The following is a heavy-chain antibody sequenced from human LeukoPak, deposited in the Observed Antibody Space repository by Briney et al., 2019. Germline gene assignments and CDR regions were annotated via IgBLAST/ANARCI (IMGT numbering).Heavy chain of an antibody. V-gene: IGHV3-21*01. CDR1: GFTLSRSN. CDR2: ISSSSNYI. CDR3: ARGRSYNSLSGVGY. D-gene: IGHD2/OR15-2a*01. Sequence: GGSQRLSCAASGFTLSRSNMIWVRQSPGKALEWLSYISSSSNYIYYADSVKGRFTISRDNAKNSVYLQMNILRAEDTAVYYWARGRSYNSLSGVGYWGQGTLVTVSS. J-gene: IGHJ4*02.